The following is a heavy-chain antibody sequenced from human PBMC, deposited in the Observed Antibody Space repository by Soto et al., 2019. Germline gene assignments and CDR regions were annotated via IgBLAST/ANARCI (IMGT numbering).Heavy chain of an antibody. CDR2: ISGSSSNT. CDR3: ARETHGMDV. Sequence: QVQLMQSGGGLVKPGGSLRLSCAASGFKFSDYFMSWFRQAPGKGLEWVAYISGSSSNTNHADSVKGRFTISRDDAKNSLYLQMNSLRAEDTDVHYCARETHGMDVWGQRTTVTVSS. J-gene: IGHJ6*02. CDR1: GFKFSDYF. V-gene: IGHV3-11*06.